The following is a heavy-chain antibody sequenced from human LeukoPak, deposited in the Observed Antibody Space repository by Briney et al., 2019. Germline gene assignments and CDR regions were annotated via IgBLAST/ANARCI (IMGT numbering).Heavy chain of an antibody. D-gene: IGHD1-26*01. CDR2: INSDGSST. CDR3: ARGDLRRAIDY. J-gene: IGHJ4*02. V-gene: IGHV3-74*01. Sequence: GGSLRLSCAASGFTFSSYWMHWVRQATGKGLVWVSCINSDGSSTSYADSVKGRFTISRDNAKNTLYLQMNSLRAEDTAVYYCARGDLRRAIDYWGQGTLVTVSS. CDR1: GFTFSSYW.